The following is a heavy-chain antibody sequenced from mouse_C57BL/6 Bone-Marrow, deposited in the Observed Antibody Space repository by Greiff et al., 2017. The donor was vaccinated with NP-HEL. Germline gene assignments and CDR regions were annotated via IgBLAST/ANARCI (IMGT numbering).Heavy chain of an antibody. Sequence: VQLQQPGAELVRPGASVKLSCTASGFNIKDDYMHWVKQRPEQGLEWIGWIDPENGDTEYASKFQGKATITADTSSNTAYLQLSSLTSEDTAVYYCTTELCPYWYFDVWGTGTTVTVSS. V-gene: IGHV14-4*01. J-gene: IGHJ1*03. D-gene: IGHD1-1*02. CDR3: TTELCPYWYFDV. CDR1: GFNIKDDY. CDR2: IDPENGDT.